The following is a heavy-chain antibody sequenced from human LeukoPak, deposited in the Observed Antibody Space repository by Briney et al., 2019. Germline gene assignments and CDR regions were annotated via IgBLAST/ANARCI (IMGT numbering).Heavy chain of an antibody. J-gene: IGHJ6*04. CDR2: ISYDGSNK. Sequence: GGSLRLSCAASGFTFSSYGMHWVRQAPGKGLEWVAVISYDGSNKYYADSVKGRFAISRDNSKNTLYLQMNSLRAEDTAVYYCARDDGDYHYYYGMDVWGKGTTVTVSS. D-gene: IGHD4-17*01. CDR3: ARDDGDYHYYYGMDV. V-gene: IGHV3-30*03. CDR1: GFTFSSYG.